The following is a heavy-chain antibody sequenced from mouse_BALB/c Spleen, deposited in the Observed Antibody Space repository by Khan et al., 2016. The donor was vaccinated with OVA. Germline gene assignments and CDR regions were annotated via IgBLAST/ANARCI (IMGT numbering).Heavy chain of an antibody. CDR3: ARGNYYGYAMDY. J-gene: IGHJ4*01. V-gene: IGHV3-2*02. Sequence: VQLQQSGPGLVKPSQSLSLTCTVTGYSITSNYAWNWIRQFPGNKLEWMGYISYSGTTSYNPSLKSRISLTRDTSKNQFFLQLNSVTTEDTATYYCARGNYYGYAMDYWGQGTSVTVSS. D-gene: IGHD1-1*01. CDR2: ISYSGTT. CDR1: GYSITSNYA.